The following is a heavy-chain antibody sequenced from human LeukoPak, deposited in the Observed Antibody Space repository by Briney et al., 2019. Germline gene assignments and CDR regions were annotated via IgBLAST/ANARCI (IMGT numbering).Heavy chain of an antibody. Sequence: GGSLRLSCAASGFTFSDYALGWVRQAPGRRLEWVATLSGSGAGTYYSDSVQGRFTISRDNAKNSLYLQMNSLRAEDTAVYYCSYGEVVYWGQGTLVTVSS. D-gene: IGHD4-17*01. CDR3: SYGEVVY. J-gene: IGHJ4*02. CDR2: LSGSGAGT. V-gene: IGHV3-23*01. CDR1: GFTFSDYA.